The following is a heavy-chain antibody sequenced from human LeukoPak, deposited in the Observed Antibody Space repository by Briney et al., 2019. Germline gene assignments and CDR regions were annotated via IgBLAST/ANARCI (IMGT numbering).Heavy chain of an antibody. CDR1: GFTFSDYG. CDR2: INWNGGTT. D-gene: IGHD3-22*01. V-gene: IGHV3-20*04. CDR3: ARDKHYYDSSNYV. J-gene: IGHJ4*02. Sequence: PGGSLRLSCAASGFTFSDYGMSWVRQGPGKGLEWVSGINWNGGTTRYADSVRGRFTIYRDNTKNSLYLQMNSLRAEDTALYYCARDKHYYDSSNYVWGQGTLVTVSS.